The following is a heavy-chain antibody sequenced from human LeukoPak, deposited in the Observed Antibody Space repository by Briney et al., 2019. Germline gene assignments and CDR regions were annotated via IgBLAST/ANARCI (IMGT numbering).Heavy chain of an antibody. CDR3: ARGYCSGGSCYNNWFDP. J-gene: IGHJ5*02. V-gene: IGHV1-69*04. CDR2: IIPILGIA. CDR1: GGTFSSYA. Sequence: SVKVSCKASGGTFSSYAISWVRQAPGQGLKWMGRIIPILGIANYAQKFQGRVTITADKSTSTAYMELSSLRSEDTAVYYCARGYCSGGSCYNNWFDPWGQGTLVTVSS. D-gene: IGHD2-15*01.